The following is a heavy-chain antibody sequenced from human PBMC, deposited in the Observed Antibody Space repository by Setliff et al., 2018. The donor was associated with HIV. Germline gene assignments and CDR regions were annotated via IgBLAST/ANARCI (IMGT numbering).Heavy chain of an antibody. D-gene: IGHD3-10*01. CDR2: ISRDGNTI. Sequence: PGGSLRLSCAASGFTFSDYYMSWLRQAPGKGLEWVSYISRDGNTIYYADSVKGRFTISRDNAKNSLYLQLNSLRPEDTAVYYCARDEWFGRFDPWGQGTLVTVSS. J-gene: IGHJ5*02. CDR3: ARDEWFGRFDP. V-gene: IGHV3-11*01. CDR1: GFTFSDYY.